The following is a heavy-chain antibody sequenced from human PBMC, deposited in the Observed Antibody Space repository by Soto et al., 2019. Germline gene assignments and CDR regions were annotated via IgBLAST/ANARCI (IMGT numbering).Heavy chain of an antibody. J-gene: IGHJ5*02. Sequence: SETLSLTCTVSGGSISSYYWSWIRQPPGKGLEWIGEINYSGSTNYNPSLKSRVTISVDTSKNQFSLKLSSVTAADTAVYYCARLMVRGVIITSVDPWGQGTLVTVSS. V-gene: IGHV4-59*12. CDR2: INYSGST. D-gene: IGHD3-10*01. CDR3: ARLMVRGVIITSVDP. CDR1: GGSISSYY.